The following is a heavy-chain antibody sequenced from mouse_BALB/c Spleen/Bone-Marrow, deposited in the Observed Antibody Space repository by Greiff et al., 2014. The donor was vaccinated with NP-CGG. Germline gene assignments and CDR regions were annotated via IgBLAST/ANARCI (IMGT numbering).Heavy chain of an antibody. CDR1: GFSLTNYG. Sequence: VMLVESGPGLVAPSQSLPITCTVSGFSLTNYGVHWVRQPPGKGLEWLGVIWADGNTNYNSGLMSRLSISKDNSKSQVYFKMNSLQTDDTAMYYCARITTATGAMDYWGQGTSVTVSS. D-gene: IGHD1-2*01. V-gene: IGHV2-9*02. CDR2: IWADGNT. CDR3: ARITTATGAMDY. J-gene: IGHJ4*01.